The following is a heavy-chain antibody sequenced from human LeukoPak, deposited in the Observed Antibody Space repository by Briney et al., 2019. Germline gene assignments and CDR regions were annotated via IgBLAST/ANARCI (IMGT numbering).Heavy chain of an antibody. CDR2: IYYSGGT. V-gene: IGHV4-59*01. CDR3: ARDRGFCSGGSCYRWFDP. Sequence: SETLSLTCSVSSVSISSYSWSWIRQPPGEGLEWIGYIYYSGGTNYNPSLKSRVTISVDTSKKQFSLKLSSVTAADTAVYYCARDRGFCSGGSCYRWFDPWGQGTLVTVSS. CDR1: SVSISSYS. J-gene: IGHJ5*02. D-gene: IGHD2-15*01.